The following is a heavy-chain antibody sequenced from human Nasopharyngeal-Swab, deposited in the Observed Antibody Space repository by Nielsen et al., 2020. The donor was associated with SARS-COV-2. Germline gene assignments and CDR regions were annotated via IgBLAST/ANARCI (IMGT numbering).Heavy chain of an antibody. CDR3: AADSTRDDYGGNGVDYFDY. D-gene: IGHD4-23*01. J-gene: IGHJ4*02. Sequence: SVKVSCKASGFTFTSSAVQWVRQARGQRLEWIGWIVVGSGNTNYAQKFQERVTITRDMSTSTAYTELSSLRSEDTAVYYCAADSTRDDYGGNGVDYFDYWGQGTLVTVSS. CDR2: IVVGSGNT. V-gene: IGHV1-58*01. CDR1: GFTFTSSA.